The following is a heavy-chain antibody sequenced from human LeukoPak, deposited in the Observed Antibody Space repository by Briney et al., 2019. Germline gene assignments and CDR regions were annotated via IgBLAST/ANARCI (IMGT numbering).Heavy chain of an antibody. CDR2: VYYSGST. D-gene: IGHD3-3*02. Sequence: PSETLSLTCTVSGGSISDYYWSWIRQPPGKGLEWIGYVYYSGSTSYNPSLKSRVTISVDTSKNQFSLKLSSVAAADTAVYYCARSLADDAFDIWGQGTMVTVSS. J-gene: IGHJ3*02. CDR1: GGSISDYY. V-gene: IGHV4-59*08. CDR3: ARSLADDAFDI.